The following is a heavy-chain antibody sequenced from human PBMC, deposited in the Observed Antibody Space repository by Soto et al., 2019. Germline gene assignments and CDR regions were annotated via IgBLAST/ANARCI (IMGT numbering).Heavy chain of an antibody. J-gene: IGHJ4*02. Sequence: QVQLVESGGGVVQPGRSLRLSCAASGFTFSSYGMHWVRQAPGKGLEWVAVIWYDGSNKYYADSVTGRFSISRDNSKNTLDMKMNRLRAEDTAVYYGASGVGDWRQGARVTVAS. CDR1: GFTFSSYG. CDR2: IWYDGSNK. D-gene: IGHD1-26*01. V-gene: IGHV3-33*03. CDR3: ASGVGD.